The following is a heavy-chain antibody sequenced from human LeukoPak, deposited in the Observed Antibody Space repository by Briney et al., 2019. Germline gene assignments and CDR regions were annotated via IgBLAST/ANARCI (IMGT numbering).Heavy chain of an antibody. V-gene: IGHV3-9*01. CDR3: AKGKCGSTSCSIDY. J-gene: IGHJ4*02. D-gene: IGHD2-2*01. CDR1: GFTFDDYV. CDR2: VSWNNGGI. Sequence: GGSLRLSCAASGFTFDDYVMHWVRQAPGKGLEWVSGVSWNNGGIGYADSVKGRFTIARDNAKNSLYLQMNSLRAEDTALYYCAKGKCGSTSCSIDYWGQGTLVTVSS.